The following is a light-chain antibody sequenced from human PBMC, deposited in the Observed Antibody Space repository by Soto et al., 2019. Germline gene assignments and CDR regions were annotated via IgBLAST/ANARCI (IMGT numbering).Light chain of an antibody. CDR1: HGISSA. CDR3: QQSYSSLIP. J-gene: IGKJ5*01. V-gene: IGKV1-13*02. CDR2: DAS. Sequence: AIHFSHPPSSVSASVGGSVTITCRASHGISSALALYQQTPGRAPKLLIYDASTLASGVQSSFSGSRSGTDFTLTVSSLQPEDFATYYCQQSYSSLIPFGQGHDWR.